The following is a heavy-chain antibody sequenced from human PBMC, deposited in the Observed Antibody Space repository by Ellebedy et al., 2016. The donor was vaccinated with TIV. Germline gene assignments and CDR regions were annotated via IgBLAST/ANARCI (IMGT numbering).Heavy chain of an antibody. V-gene: IGHV4-34*01. J-gene: IGHJ6*02. CDR2: INHSGST. D-gene: IGHD1-14*01. CDR3: AREITGMDV. Sequence: MPSETLSLTCAVYGGSFSGYYWSWIRQPPGKGLEWIGEINHSGSTNYNPSLKSRVTISVDTSKNQFSLKLSSVTAADTAVYYCAREITGMDVWGQGTTVTVSS. CDR1: GGSFSGYY.